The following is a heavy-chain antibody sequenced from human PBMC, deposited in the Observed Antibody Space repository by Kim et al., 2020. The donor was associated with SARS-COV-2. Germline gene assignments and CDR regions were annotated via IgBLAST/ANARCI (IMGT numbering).Heavy chain of an antibody. J-gene: IGHJ4*02. V-gene: IGHV4-59*08. CDR2: IYYSGST. D-gene: IGHD6-13*01. CDR1: GGSISSYY. CDR3: ARHGTISSSWLGY. Sequence: SETLSLTCTVSGGSISSYYWSWIRQSPGKGLEWIGYIYYSGSTNHNPSLKSRVTISVDTSKNQVSLKLSSVTAADTAVYYCARHGTISSSWLGYWGPGTL.